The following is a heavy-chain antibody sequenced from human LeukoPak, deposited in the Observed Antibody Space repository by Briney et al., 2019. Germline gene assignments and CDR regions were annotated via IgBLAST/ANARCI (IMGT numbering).Heavy chain of an antibody. CDR2: ISAGGST. CDR1: GLTVGSTY. V-gene: IGHV3-53*01. Sequence: PGGSLRLSCAVSGLTVGSTYMSWVRQAPGKGLEWVSIISAGGSTYHADSVKGRFTISRDNSKNTLYLQMNSLRAEDTAVYYCARDQMDYWGQGTLVTVSS. J-gene: IGHJ4*02. CDR3: ARDQMDY.